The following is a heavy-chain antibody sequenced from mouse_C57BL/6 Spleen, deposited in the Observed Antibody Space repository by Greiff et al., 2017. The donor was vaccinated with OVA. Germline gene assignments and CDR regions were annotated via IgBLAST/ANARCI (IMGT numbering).Heavy chain of an antibody. V-gene: IGHV1-82*01. CDR3: ARGDGYYVWAMDY. Sequence: QVQLKESGPELVKPGASVKISCKASGYAFSSSWMNWVKQRPGKGLEWIGRIYPGDGDTNYNGKFKGKATLTADKSSSTAYMQLSSLTSEDSAVYFCARGDGYYVWAMDYWGQGTSVTVSS. J-gene: IGHJ4*01. CDR1: GYAFSSSW. CDR2: IYPGDGDT. D-gene: IGHD2-3*01.